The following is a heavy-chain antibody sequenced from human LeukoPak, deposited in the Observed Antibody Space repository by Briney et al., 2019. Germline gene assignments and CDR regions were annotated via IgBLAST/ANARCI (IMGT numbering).Heavy chain of an antibody. D-gene: IGHD3-3*01. CDR3: ARLPKGTIFGVVDY. Sequence: ASVKVSCKASGYTFTGYYMHWVRQAPGQGLEWMGWINPNSGGTNYAQKFQGRVTMTRDTSISAAYMELSRLTSDDTAVYYCARLPKGTIFGVVDYWGQGTLVTVSS. CDR1: GYTFTGYY. J-gene: IGHJ4*02. CDR2: INPNSGGT. V-gene: IGHV1-2*02.